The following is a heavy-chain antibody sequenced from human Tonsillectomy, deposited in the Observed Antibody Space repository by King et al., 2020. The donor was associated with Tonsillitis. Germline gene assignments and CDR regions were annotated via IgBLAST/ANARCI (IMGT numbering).Heavy chain of an antibody. CDR1: GFTFSSYW. Sequence: EVQLLESGGGLVQPGGSLRLSCAASGFTFSSYWMHWVRQAPGKGPVCVSRINDDGSTTDYADSVWGRFTISRDNAKNTLYLQMNSLRAEDTAVYYCAKDLGRSDYPYWGQGTLVTVSS. CDR2: INDDGSTT. J-gene: IGHJ4*02. V-gene: IGHV3-74*01. D-gene: IGHD3-22*01. CDR3: AKDLGRSDYPY.